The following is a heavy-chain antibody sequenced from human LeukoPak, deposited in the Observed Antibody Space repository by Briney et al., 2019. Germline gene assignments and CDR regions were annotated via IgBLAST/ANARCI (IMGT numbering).Heavy chain of an antibody. CDR1: GFTFSDYY. D-gene: IGHD3-16*02. Sequence: PGGSLRLSCAASGFTFSDYYMSWIRQAPGKGLEWVSAISGSGGSTYYAGSVKGRFTISRDNSKNTLYLQMNSLRAEDTAVYYCAKVTHDYVWGSYHFFDYWGQGTLVTVSS. V-gene: IGHV3-23*01. J-gene: IGHJ4*02. CDR3: AKVTHDYVWGSYHFFDY. CDR2: ISGSGGST.